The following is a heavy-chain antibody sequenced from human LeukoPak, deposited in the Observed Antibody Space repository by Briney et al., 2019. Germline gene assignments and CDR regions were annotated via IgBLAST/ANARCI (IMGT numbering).Heavy chain of an antibody. CDR2: VHYTGGT. CDR1: GASISSSY. D-gene: IGHD3-22*01. CDR3: ARGYFDAIGYSNPFDW. Sequence: PSETLSLTCTVSGASISSSYWSWIRQSPGKGLEWIGYVHYTGGTNYNPSLKSRATISVDTSKNQFSPKLSPVTAADTAMYYCARGYFDAIGYSNPFDWWGQGALVTVSS. J-gene: IGHJ4*02. V-gene: IGHV4-59*01.